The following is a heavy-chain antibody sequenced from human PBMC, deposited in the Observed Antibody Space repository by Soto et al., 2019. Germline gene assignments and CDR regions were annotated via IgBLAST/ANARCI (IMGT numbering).Heavy chain of an antibody. V-gene: IGHV3-23*01. Sequence: GGSLRLSCAASEFTFSNYAMSWVRQAPGKGLEWVSAISYGGGTTYYADSVKGRFTISRDNSKNTLYLQMNSLRAEDTAVYFCAKIPGYYYDSTGYHIVYWGPGTLVTVSS. CDR3: AKIPGYYYDSTGYHIVY. D-gene: IGHD3-22*01. CDR1: EFTFSNYA. J-gene: IGHJ4*02. CDR2: ISYGGGTT.